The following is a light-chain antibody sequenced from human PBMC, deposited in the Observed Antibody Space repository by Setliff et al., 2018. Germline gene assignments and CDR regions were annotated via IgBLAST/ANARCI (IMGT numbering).Light chain of an antibody. Sequence: QSVLTQPASVSGSPGQSITISCTGSSSDVGNYKDVSWYQQHPGKAPKLVIYEVTNRPSGISNRFSGSKSGNSASLIISGLQAEDEADYYCSAYTSSSTYVFGTGTKVTVL. V-gene: IGLV2-14*01. CDR2: EVT. CDR3: SAYTSSSTYV. J-gene: IGLJ1*01. CDR1: SSDVGNYKD.